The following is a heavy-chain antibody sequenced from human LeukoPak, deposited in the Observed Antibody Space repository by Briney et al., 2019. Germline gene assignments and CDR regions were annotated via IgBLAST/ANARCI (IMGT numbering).Heavy chain of an antibody. D-gene: IGHD1-1*01. J-gene: IGHJ4*02. Sequence: GGSLRLSCAASGFTFSSYAMSWVRQAPGKGLEWVSGISGRGGTTYYADSVKGRFTLSRDNSKNTLFLQMSSLRAEDTAVYYCAKDVAAAPSTSTVLDYWGQGALVTVSS. CDR1: GFTFSSYA. V-gene: IGHV3-23*01. CDR3: AKDVAAAPSTSTVLDY. CDR2: ISGRGGTT.